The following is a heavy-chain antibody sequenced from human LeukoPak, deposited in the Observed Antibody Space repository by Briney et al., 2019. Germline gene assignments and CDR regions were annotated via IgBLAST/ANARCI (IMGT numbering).Heavy chain of an antibody. D-gene: IGHD2-15*01. CDR3: ARAVVVAATGGVSAFDI. CDR2: IYYSGST. J-gene: IGHJ3*02. CDR1: GGSIISSSYY. V-gene: IGHV4-39*07. Sequence: PSETLSLTCTVSGGSIISSSYYWGWIRQPPGKGLEWIGSIYYSGSTYYNPSLKSRVTISVDTSKNQFSLKLSSVTAADTAVYYCARAVVVAATGGVSAFDIWGQGTMVTVSS.